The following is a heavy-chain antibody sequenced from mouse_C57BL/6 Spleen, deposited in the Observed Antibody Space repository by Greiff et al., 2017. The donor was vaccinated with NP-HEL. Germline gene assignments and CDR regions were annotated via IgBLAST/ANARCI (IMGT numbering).Heavy chain of an antibody. CDR1: GFSLSTSGMG. CDR2: IYWDDDK. V-gene: IGHV8-12*01. Sequence: QVTLKVCGPGILQSSQTLSLTCSFSGFSLSTSGMGVSWIRQPSGKGLEWLAHIYWDDDKRYNPSLKSRLTISKDTSRNQVFLKITSVDTADTATYYCARSVHYYGSSYWDFDVWGTGTTVTVSS. D-gene: IGHD1-1*01. CDR3: ARSVHYYGSSYWDFDV. J-gene: IGHJ1*03.